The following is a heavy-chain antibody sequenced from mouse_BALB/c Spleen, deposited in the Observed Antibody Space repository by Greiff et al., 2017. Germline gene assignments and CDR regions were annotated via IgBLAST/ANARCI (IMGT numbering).Heavy chain of an antibody. D-gene: IGHD2-10*01. CDR3: ASYYGNQAWFAY. J-gene: IGHJ3*01. V-gene: IGHV5-12-2*01. Sequence: EVKLQESGGGLVQPGGSLKLSCAASGFTFSSYTMSWVRQTPEKRLEWVAYISNGGGSTYYPDTVKGRFTISRDNAKNTLYLQMSSLKSEDTAMYYCASYYGNQAWFAYWGQGTLVTVSA. CDR1: GFTFSSYT. CDR2: ISNGGGST.